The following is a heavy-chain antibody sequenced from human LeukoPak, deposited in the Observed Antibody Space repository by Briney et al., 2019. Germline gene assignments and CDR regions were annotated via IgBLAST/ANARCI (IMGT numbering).Heavy chain of an antibody. CDR3: ATGEIVVVITPSGY. Sequence: GGSLRLSRVPSGFTFTNYWMSSVCQAPGKRGEWVANRKEDGSEKLCLDSLKGRFTISRENAKNSLYLQMNSLRAEDTAVYYCATGEIVVVITPSGYWGQGTLVTVSS. CDR1: GFTFTNYW. J-gene: IGHJ4*02. V-gene: IGHV3-7*01. CDR2: RKEDGSEK. D-gene: IGHD3-22*01.